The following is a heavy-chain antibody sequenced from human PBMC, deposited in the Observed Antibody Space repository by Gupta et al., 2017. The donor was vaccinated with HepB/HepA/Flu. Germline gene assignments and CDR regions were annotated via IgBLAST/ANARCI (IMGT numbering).Heavy chain of an antibody. CDR3: TKDLFFWSAMDV. J-gene: IGHJ6*03. D-gene: IGHD3-3*01. CDR2: IGSDTKT. CDR1: GFTFSGHA. V-gene: IGHV3-23*01. Sequence: EVQLLASGGGLVQPGGSLRLSCAASGFTFSGHAMNWVRQAPGKGLEWVSGIGSDTKTHYTNSVRGRFTISRDNSKNILYLQMNSLRPEDTAVYYCTKDLFFWSAMDVWGKGTTVTVSS.